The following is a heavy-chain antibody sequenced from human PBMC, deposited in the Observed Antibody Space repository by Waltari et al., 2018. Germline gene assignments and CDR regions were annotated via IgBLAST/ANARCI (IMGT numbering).Heavy chain of an antibody. J-gene: IGHJ4*02. CDR1: GYSISNGLY. CDR2: IYYSGTT. D-gene: IGHD3-3*01. CDR3: ARMDFWSGYDY. Sequence: QVQLHESGPGLVRPSETVSLTCDVSGYSISNGLYWGWIRQPPGKGLEWIANIYYSGTTYYNPSLSSRVTISVDTSKNLFSLKLRSVTAADTAIYYCARMDFWSGYDYWGPGTLLSVSS. V-gene: IGHV4-38-2*01.